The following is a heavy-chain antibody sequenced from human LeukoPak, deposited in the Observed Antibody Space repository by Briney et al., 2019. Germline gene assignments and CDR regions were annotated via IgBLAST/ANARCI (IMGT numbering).Heavy chain of an antibody. D-gene: IGHD1/OR15-1a*01. J-gene: IGHJ6*02. V-gene: IGHV1-2*04. Sequence: ASVKVSCKASGYTFTGYYMHWVRQAPGQGLEWMGWISPNSGGTNYAQKFQGWVTMTRDTSISTAYMELSRLRSDDTAVYYCARDATGTRPITFDMDVWGQGTTVTVSS. CDR1: GYTFTGYY. CDR3: ARDATGTRPITFDMDV. CDR2: ISPNSGGT.